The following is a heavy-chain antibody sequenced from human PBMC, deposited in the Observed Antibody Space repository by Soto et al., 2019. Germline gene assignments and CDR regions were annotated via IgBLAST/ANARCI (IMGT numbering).Heavy chain of an antibody. CDR3: AKDPLGYSSSSAKYYFDY. V-gene: IGHV3-23*01. Sequence: GGSLRLSCAASGFTFSSYAMSWVRQAPGKGLEWVSAISGSGGSTYYADSVKGRFTISRDNSKNTLYLQMNSLRAEDTAVYYCAKDPLGYSSSSAKYYFDYWGQGTLVTVSS. J-gene: IGHJ4*02. CDR1: GFTFSSYA. D-gene: IGHD6-13*01. CDR2: ISGSGGST.